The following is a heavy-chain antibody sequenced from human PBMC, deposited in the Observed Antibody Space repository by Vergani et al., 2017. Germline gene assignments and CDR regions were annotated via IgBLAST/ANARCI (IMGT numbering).Heavy chain of an antibody. Sequence: EVQLVQSGAEVKKPGESLKISCKGSGYSFTSYWIGWVRQMPGKGLEWMGIIYPGDSDTRYSPSFQGQVTISADKSISTAYLQWSSLKTSDTAMYYCARWPYYDLWSGARGFDRGRQGSLATVSS. J-gene: IGHJ5*02. V-gene: IGHV5-51*03. CDR1: GYSFTSYW. CDR2: IYPGDSDT. CDR3: ARWPYYDLWSGARGFDR. D-gene: IGHD3-3*01.